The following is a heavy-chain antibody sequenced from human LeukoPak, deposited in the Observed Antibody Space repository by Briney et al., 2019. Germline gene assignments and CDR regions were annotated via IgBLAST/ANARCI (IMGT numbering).Heavy chain of an antibody. CDR2: IYYSGST. V-gene: IGHV4-39*01. CDR3: ARHEGAVRSGVD. CDR1: GGSISSSSYY. D-gene: IGHD3-10*01. J-gene: IGHJ4*02. Sequence: SETLSLTCTVSGGSISSSSYYWGWIRQPPGKGLEWIGSIYYSGSTYYNPSLKSRVTISVDTSKNQFSLKLSSVTAADTAVYYCARHEGAVRSGVDWGQGTLVTVSS.